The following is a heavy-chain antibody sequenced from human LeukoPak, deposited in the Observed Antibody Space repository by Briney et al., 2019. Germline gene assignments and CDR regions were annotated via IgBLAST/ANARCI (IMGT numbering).Heavy chain of an antibody. Sequence: SETLSLTCTVSGGSVSRGSYYWSWIRQSPGKGLEWIGYISYSGSTKYNPSLKSRVTISVDTSKNQFSLKLSSVTAADTAIYYCARLYSSSLGRVFDYWGQGTLVTVSS. V-gene: IGHV4-61*01. J-gene: IGHJ4*02. D-gene: IGHD6-13*01. CDR1: GGSVSRGSYY. CDR3: ARLYSSSLGRVFDY. CDR2: ISYSGST.